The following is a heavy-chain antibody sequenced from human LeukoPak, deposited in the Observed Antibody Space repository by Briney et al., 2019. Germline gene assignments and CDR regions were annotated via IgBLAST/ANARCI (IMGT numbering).Heavy chain of an antibody. Sequence: GGSLRLSCAASGFTFSTSWMHWVRQAPGKGLEWVAVISYDGSNKYYADSVKGRFTISRDNSQNTMYLQMNSLRAEDTAVYYCARENDYALDYWGQGTLVTVSS. J-gene: IGHJ4*02. CDR2: ISYDGSNK. D-gene: IGHD4-17*01. V-gene: IGHV3-30*03. CDR1: GFTFSTSW. CDR3: ARENDYALDY.